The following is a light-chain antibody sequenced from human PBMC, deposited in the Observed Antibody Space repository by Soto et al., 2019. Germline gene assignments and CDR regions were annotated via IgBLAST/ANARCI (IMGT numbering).Light chain of an antibody. CDR2: EGN. V-gene: IGLV2-23*01. CDR3: CSYAGSSTGV. CDR1: SSDVGSYNL. J-gene: IGLJ3*02. Sequence: QSALTQPASVSGSPGQSITISCTGNSSDVGSYNLVSWYQQHPGKAPKLMIYEGNKRASGVSNRFSGSKSGITASLTISGLQAEDEADYYCCSYAGSSTGVFGGGTKLIVL.